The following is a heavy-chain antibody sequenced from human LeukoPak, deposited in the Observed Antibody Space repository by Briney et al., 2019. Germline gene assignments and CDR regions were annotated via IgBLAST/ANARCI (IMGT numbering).Heavy chain of an antibody. CDR2: ISYDGSNK. CDR1: GLTFSSYG. Sequence: GGSLRLSCAASGLTFSSYGMHWVRQAPGKGLEWVAVISYDGSNKYYADSVKGRFSISRDNSKSTLYLQMNSLRLEDTAVYYSARGLGVWYFDLWGRGTLVTVSS. D-gene: IGHD3-10*01. CDR3: ARGLGVWYFDL. V-gene: IGHV3-33*01. J-gene: IGHJ2*01.